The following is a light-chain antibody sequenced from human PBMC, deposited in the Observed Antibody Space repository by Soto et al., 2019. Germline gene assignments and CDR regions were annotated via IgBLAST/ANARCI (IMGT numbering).Light chain of an antibody. J-gene: IGKJ5*01. CDR1: QSISRW. CDR3: QQSNSFSLIT. Sequence: DSQMTQSPSTLSASVGDTVTITCPASQSISRWVAWYQQKPGKAPKILSSDAYILENGVPYRFSGTGSGTEFTLTIRNLQPADLATYFCQQSNSFSLITFGKGTRRELK. V-gene: IGKV1-5*01. CDR2: DAY.